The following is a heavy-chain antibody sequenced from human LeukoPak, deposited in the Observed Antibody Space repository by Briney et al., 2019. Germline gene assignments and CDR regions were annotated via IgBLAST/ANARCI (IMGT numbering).Heavy chain of an antibody. CDR2: ISAYNGNT. Sequence: ASVKVSCKASGYTFTSYGISWVRQAPGQGLEWMGWISAYNGNTNYAQELQGRVTMTTDTSTSTAYMELRSLRSDDTAVYYCARVVVGATILRAFDIWGQGTTVTVSS. V-gene: IGHV1-18*01. CDR1: GYTFTSYG. D-gene: IGHD1-26*01. CDR3: ARVVVGATILRAFDI. J-gene: IGHJ3*02.